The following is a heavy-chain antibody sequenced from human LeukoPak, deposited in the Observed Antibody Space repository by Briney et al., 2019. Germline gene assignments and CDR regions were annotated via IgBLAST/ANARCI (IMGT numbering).Heavy chain of an antibody. CDR1: GYTFTGYY. V-gene: IGHV1-2*02. CDR3: ARDYGGNSGGDY. CDR2: INPNSGGT. Sequence: ASVKVSFKASGYTFTGYYIHWVRQAPGQGLEWMGWINPNSGGTNYAQKFQGRVTMTRDTSISTAYMELSSLRSDDTAVYYCARDYGGNSGGDYWGQGTLVTVSS. J-gene: IGHJ4*02. D-gene: IGHD4-23*01.